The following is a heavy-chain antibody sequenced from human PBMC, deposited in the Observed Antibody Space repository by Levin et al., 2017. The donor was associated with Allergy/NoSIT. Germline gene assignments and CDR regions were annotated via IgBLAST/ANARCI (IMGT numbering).Heavy chain of an antibody. V-gene: IGHV3-21*01. J-gene: IGHJ6*02. Sequence: GGSLRLSCAASGFTFSSYSMNWVRQAPGKGLEWVSSISSSSSYIYYADSVKGRFTISRDNAKNSLYLQMNSLRAEDTAVYYCARFSAPVPYYYDSSGYYGGYYYGMDVWGQGTTVTVSS. D-gene: IGHD3-22*01. CDR3: ARFSAPVPYYYDSSGYYGGYYYGMDV. CDR2: ISSSSSYI. CDR1: GFTFSSYS.